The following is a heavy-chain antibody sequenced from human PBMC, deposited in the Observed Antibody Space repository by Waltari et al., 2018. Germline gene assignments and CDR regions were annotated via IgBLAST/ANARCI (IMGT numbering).Heavy chain of an antibody. CDR1: GYTFTGYY. J-gene: IGHJ4*02. Sequence: QVQLVQSGAEVKKPGASVKVSCKASGYTFTGYYMHWVRQAPGQGLEWMGWINPNSGGTNYAQKFQGRVTMTRDTSISTAYMELSRLRSDDTAVYYCARDRSYYDSSGYYDYWGQGTLVTVSS. CDR2: INPNSGGT. V-gene: IGHV1-2*02. CDR3: ARDRSYYDSSGYYDY. D-gene: IGHD3-22*01.